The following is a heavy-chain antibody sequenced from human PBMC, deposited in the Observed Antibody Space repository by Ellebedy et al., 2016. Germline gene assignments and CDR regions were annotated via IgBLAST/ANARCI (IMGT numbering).Heavy chain of an antibody. Sequence: GESLKISCAASGFSFRNYGMHWVRQAPGKGLEWVAVIWYDGSNKCYGDSVKGRFTLSRDNSKNTLYLQMNSLRAEDTAVYYCARDPFSTTGGYWGQGTLVTVSS. CDR3: ARDPFSTTGGY. J-gene: IGHJ4*02. V-gene: IGHV3-33*01. CDR2: IWYDGSNK. CDR1: GFSFRNYG. D-gene: IGHD3-3*02.